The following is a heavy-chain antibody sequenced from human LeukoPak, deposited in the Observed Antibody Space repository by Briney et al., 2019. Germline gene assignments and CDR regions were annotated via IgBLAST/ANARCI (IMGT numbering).Heavy chain of an antibody. CDR3: ATRLYYYYMDV. CDR2: ISGSGGTT. J-gene: IGHJ6*03. D-gene: IGHD3-16*01. CDR1: GFTFSSYG. Sequence: PGGSLRLSCAASGFTFSSYGMSWVRRGPGKGLEWVSGISGSGGTTYYADSVKGRFTISRDNSKNTLYLQMNSLRAEDTAVYYCATRLYYYYMDVWGKGTTVTISS. V-gene: IGHV3-23*01.